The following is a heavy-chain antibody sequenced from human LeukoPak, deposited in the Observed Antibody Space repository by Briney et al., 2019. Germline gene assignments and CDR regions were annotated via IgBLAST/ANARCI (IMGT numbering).Heavy chain of an antibody. CDR3: ARRSGWMEYYCYGMDV. CDR1: SGSISSRNYY. CDR2: IHYGGST. Sequence: SETLSLTCTVSSGSISSRNYYWGWIRQPPGKGLEWIGSIHYGGSTYYNPSLKSPVTISVDTSKNQFSLRLSSVTAADTAVYYCARRSGWMEYYCYGMDVWGQGTTVTV. V-gene: IGHV4-39*01. J-gene: IGHJ6*02. D-gene: IGHD6-19*01.